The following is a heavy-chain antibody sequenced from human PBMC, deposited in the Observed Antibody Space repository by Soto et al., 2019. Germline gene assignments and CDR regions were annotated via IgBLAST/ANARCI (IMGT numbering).Heavy chain of an antibody. V-gene: IGHV3-30-3*01. J-gene: IGHJ6*02. CDR1: GFTFSSYA. CDR2: ISYDGSNK. CDR3: ARYRLRYNWNDFPYYYYGMDV. D-gene: IGHD1-1*01. Sequence: QVQLVESGGGVVQPGRSLRLSCAASGFTFSSYAMHWVRQAPGKGLEWVAVISYDGSNKYYADSVKGRFTISRDNSKNTLYLQMNSMRAGDTAVYYCARYRLRYNWNDFPYYYYGMDVWGQGTTVTVSS.